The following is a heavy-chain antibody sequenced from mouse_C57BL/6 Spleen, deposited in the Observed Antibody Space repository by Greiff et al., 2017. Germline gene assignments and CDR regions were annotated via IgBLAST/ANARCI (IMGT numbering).Heavy chain of an antibody. D-gene: IGHD1-2*01. CDR3: AMGTTADCEV. Sequence: VQLQQPGAELVKPGASVKLSCKASGYTFTSYWMHWVKQRPGQGLEWIGMIPPTSGSTNYNEKFKSKATLTVDKSSSTAYMQLSSLTSEDSAVYYCAMGTTADCEVWGTGTSVTVSS. CDR2: IPPTSGST. V-gene: IGHV1-64*01. CDR1: GYTFTSYW. J-gene: IGHJ1*03.